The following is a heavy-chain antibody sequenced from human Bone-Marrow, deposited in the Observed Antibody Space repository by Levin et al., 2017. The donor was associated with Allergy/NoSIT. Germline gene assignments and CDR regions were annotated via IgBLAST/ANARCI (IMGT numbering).Heavy chain of an antibody. D-gene: IGHD6-6*01. V-gene: IGHV1-46*01. Sequence: GESLKISCKASGNTLSNSYIHWVRQAPGQGLEWVGISNPSGGSTSYAQKFQGRVTMTWDTATSTVYMGLSSLRSEDTAVYYCATEKASPIEYYAMDVWGQGTTVIVSS. CDR1: GNTLSNSY. CDR3: ATEKASPIEYYAMDV. CDR2: SNPSGGST. J-gene: IGHJ6*02.